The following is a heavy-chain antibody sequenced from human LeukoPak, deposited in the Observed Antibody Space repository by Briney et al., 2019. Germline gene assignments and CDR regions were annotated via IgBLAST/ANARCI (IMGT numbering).Heavy chain of an antibody. Sequence: GGSLRLSCAASGFTFSTYWMNWVRQAPGKGLEWVANLNQDGNEKYYVDSVEGRFTISRDNAKNSLYLQMNSLRAEDTAVYYCARLIVVVPAAKDVRFDYWGQGTLVTVSS. J-gene: IGHJ4*02. D-gene: IGHD2-2*01. CDR3: ARLIVVVPAAKDVRFDY. CDR2: LNQDGNEK. CDR1: GFTFSTYW. V-gene: IGHV3-7*01.